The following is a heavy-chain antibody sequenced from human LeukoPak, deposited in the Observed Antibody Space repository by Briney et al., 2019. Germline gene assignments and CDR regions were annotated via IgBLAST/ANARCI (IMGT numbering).Heavy chain of an antibody. J-gene: IGHJ5*02. D-gene: IGHD6-19*01. CDR1: GFTFSSYG. V-gene: IGHV3-30*18. CDR3: AKEKSGSSGGFDP. CDR2: ISYDGSNK. Sequence: GRSLRLSCAASGFTFSSYGMHWVRQAPGKGLEWVALISYDGSNKYYSDSVKGRFSVSRDNSKNTLYLQMTSLRADDTAMYYCAKEKSGSSGGFDPWGHGTLVTVSS.